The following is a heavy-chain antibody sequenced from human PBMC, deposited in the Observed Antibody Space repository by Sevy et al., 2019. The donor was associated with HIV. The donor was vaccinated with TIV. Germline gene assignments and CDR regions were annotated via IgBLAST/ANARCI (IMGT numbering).Heavy chain of an antibody. CDR2: IYYNGHI. D-gene: IGHD1-26*01. CDR3: AGENAWGRGYS. V-gene: IGHV4-59*08. J-gene: IGHJ4*02. Sequence: SETLSLTCTVSGGSITSLYWNWIRQPPGKGLEWIGNIYYNGHINYNPSLKSRVTLSLDTSKNQFSLRPSSVTAADTAMYYCAGENAWGRGYSWGQGTLVTVSS. CDR1: GGSITSLY.